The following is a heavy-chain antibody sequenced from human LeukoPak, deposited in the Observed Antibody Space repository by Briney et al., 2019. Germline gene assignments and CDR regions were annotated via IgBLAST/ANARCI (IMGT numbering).Heavy chain of an antibody. V-gene: IGHV3-64D*06. J-gene: IGHJ3*02. CDR2: ISSNGGST. D-gene: IGHD6-19*01. CDR3: LRSASGWLKYDAFDI. Sequence: GGSLRLSCSASGFTFSSYAMHWVRQAPGKRLEYVSAISSNGGSTYYADSVKGRFTISRDNSKNTLYLQMSSLRAEDTAVYYCLRSASGWLKYDAFDIWGQGTMVTVSS. CDR1: GFTFSSYA.